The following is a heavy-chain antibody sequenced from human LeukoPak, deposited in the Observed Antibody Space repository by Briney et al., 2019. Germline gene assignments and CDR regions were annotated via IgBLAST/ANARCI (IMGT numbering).Heavy chain of an antibody. J-gene: IGHJ4*02. V-gene: IGHV3-23*01. CDR1: GFTFSSYS. CDR2: SSGSGGST. D-gene: IGHD2-2*01. Sequence: GGALRLSCAASGFTFSSYSMNWVRQAPGKGLEWVSASSGSGGSTYYADSVKGRFTISRDNSKNTLYLQMNSLRAEDTAVYYCVKDLWDIVVVPSAIPDYWGQGTLVTVSS. CDR3: VKDLWDIVVVPSAIPDY.